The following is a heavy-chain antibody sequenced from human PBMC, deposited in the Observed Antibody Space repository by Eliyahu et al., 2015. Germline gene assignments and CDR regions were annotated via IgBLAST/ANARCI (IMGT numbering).Heavy chain of an antibody. CDR1: XYSXSXGYY. Sequence: QVQLQESGPGLVKPSETLSLTCAVSXYSXSXGYYWGWIRQPPGKGLEWIGSIXHSGSTYYNPSLKSRVTISVDTSKNQFSLKLSSVTAADTAVYYCARVGSGSYPFYFGYWGQGTLVTVSS. V-gene: IGHV4-38-2*01. J-gene: IGHJ4*02. D-gene: IGHD1-26*01. CDR2: IXHSGST. CDR3: ARVGSGSYPFYFGY.